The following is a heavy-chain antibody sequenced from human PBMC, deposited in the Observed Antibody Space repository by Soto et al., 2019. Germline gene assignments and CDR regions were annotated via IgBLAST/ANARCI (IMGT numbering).Heavy chain of an antibody. CDR1: GGSLSGATYS. Sequence: QVQLRESGSGLVKPLETLSLTCGVSGGSLSGATYSWNWIRQPPGKGLEWIGYIFPSGTTYYNPSLKSRVTISIDVSKNQFYLSLRSLTAADTAVYYCARSREFDYWSQGTLVTVSS. CDR3: ARSREFDY. J-gene: IGHJ4*02. V-gene: IGHV4-30-2*01. CDR2: IFPSGTT.